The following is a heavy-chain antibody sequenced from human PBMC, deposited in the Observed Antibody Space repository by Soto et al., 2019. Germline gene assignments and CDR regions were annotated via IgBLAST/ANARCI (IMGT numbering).Heavy chain of an antibody. Sequence: EVQLVESGGGLVKPGGSLRLSCAASGFTFSNAWMSWVRQAPGKGLEWVGRIKSKTDGGTTDYAAPVKGRFTISRDDSKNTVYLQMTSLKTEDPAVYYCTTITRDYDILTGYYTPGAFDIWGQGTMVTVSS. V-gene: IGHV3-15*01. CDR1: GFTFSNAW. J-gene: IGHJ3*02. CDR3: TTITRDYDILTGYYTPGAFDI. D-gene: IGHD3-9*01. CDR2: IKSKTDGGTT.